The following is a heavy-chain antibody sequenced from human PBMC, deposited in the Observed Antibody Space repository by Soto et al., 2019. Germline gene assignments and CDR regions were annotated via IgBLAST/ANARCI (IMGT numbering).Heavy chain of an antibody. J-gene: IGHJ3*02. Sequence: ASVKVSCKTSGYTFTDYYTHWVRQAPGQGLEWMGWMNPKSGGAYFAQKFQGRVTLTRDTSIGTAYIEVNSLTSDDTAVYFCTRENIENSDGLYGAFDIWGQGTTVTVSS. CDR2: MNPKSGGA. CDR1: GYTFTDYY. V-gene: IGHV1-2*02. D-gene: IGHD5-18*01. CDR3: TRENIENSDGLYGAFDI.